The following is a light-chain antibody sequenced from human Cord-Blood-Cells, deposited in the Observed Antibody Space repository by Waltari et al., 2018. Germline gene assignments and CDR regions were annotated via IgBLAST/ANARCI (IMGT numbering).Light chain of an antibody. CDR3: QSYDSSNHVV. CDR2: EDN. V-gene: IGLV6-57*01. J-gene: IGLJ2*01. CDR1: SGSIPSNS. Sequence: NFMLTQPHSVSESPGKTVTISRTRSSGSIPSNSEQGYQQRPGSSPTTVIYEDNQRPSGVPDRFSGSIDSSSNSASLTISGLKTEDEADYYCQSYDSSNHVVFGGGTKLTVL.